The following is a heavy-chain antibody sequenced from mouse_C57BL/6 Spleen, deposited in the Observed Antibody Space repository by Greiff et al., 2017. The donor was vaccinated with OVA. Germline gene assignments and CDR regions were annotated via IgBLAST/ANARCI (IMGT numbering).Heavy chain of an antibody. CDR2: IRLKSDNYAT. Sequence: EVKLEESGGGLVQPGGSMKLSCVASGFTFSNYWMNWVRQSPEKGLEWVAQIRLKSDNYATHYAESVKGRFTISRDDSKSSVYLQMNNLRAEDTEIYYCTDGDYYGPWFAYWGQGTLVTVSA. D-gene: IGHD1-2*01. CDR1: GFTFSNYW. CDR3: TDGDYYGPWFAY. J-gene: IGHJ3*01. V-gene: IGHV6-3*01.